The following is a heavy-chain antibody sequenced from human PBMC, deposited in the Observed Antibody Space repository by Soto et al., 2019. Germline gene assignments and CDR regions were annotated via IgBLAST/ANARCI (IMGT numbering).Heavy chain of an antibody. J-gene: IGHJ6*03. CDR2: ISSSSSYI. D-gene: IGHD6-6*01. CDR1: GFTFSSYS. Sequence: GGSLRLSCAASGFTFSSYSMNWVRQAPGKGLEWVSSISSSSSYIYYADSVKGRFTISRDNAKNSLYLQMNSLRAEDTAVYYCARKVAARPLYYYYYYMDVWAKGTTVPVS. V-gene: IGHV3-21*01. CDR3: ARKVAARPLYYYYYYMDV.